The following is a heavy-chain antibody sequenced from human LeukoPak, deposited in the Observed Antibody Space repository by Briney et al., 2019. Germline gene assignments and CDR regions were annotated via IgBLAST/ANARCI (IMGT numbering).Heavy chain of an antibody. V-gene: IGHV1-18*01. J-gene: IGHJ3*02. Sequence: ASVKVSCKASGYTFSSYGISWVRQAPGQGLEWMGWISGYNGNTNYAQKLQGRVTMTTDTSTSTAYMELRSLRSDDTAVYYCARGGDIVVVPAADDAFDIWGQGTMVTVSS. CDR3: ARGGDIVVVPAADDAFDI. D-gene: IGHD2-2*01. CDR2: ISGYNGNT. CDR1: GYTFSSYG.